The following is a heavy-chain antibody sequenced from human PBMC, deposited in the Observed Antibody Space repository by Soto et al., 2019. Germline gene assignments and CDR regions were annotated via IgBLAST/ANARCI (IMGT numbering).Heavy chain of an antibody. CDR1: GYTFTSYG. CDR2: ISAYNGNT. D-gene: IGHD3-10*01. Sequence: QVQLVQSGAEVKKPGASVKVSCKASGYTFTSYGISWVRQAPGQGLEWMGWISAYNGNTNYAQKLQGRVTMTTDTXXXXXXMELRSLRSXXXXXXXXXXXXXXXXXXGEGGTLENDY. CDR3: XXXXXXXXXXGEGGTLENDY. V-gene: IGHV1-18*04. J-gene: IGHJ4*01.